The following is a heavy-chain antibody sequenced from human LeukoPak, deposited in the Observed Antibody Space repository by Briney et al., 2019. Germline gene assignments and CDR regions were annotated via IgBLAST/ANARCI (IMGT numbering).Heavy chain of an antibody. CDR3: ARDRYYYDSSGYYSFEY. CDR1: GFTFSDYY. CDR2: ISSSGSTI. V-gene: IGHV3-11*01. Sequence: PGGSLRLSCAASGFTFSDYYMSWIRQAPGKGLEWVPYISSSGSTIYYADSVKGRFTISRDNAKNSLYLQMNSLRAEDTAVYYCARDRYYYDSSGYYSFEYWGQGTLVTVSS. J-gene: IGHJ4*02. D-gene: IGHD3-22*01.